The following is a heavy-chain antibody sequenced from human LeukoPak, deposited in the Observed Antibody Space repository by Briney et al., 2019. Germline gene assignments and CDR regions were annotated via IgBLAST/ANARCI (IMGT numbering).Heavy chain of an antibody. J-gene: IGHJ3*02. CDR3: ARDNDFTGDAFDI. Sequence: GESLKISCKGSGYSFTSYWIGWVRQMPGKGLEWLGIIYPGDSDTRYSPSFQGQVTIPADKSISTAYLQWSSLKASDTAMYYCARDNDFTGDAFDIWGQGTMVTVSS. CDR2: IYPGDSDT. CDR1: GYSFTSYW. D-gene: IGHD3-3*01. V-gene: IGHV5-51*01.